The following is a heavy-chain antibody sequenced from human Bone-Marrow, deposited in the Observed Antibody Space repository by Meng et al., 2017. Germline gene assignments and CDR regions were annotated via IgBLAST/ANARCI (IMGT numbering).Heavy chain of an antibody. Sequence: QVQVQQWGSGLFKPSETLFPTCAFYGGSFSAYDWSWIRQPPGKGLEWLGQINHSGSTNDNPSLKSRVTISIDTSRNQLSLKLSSVTAADTAVYYCRLAYCMGDCVDYWGQGTLVTVSS. J-gene: IGHJ4*02. V-gene: IGHV4-34*01. CDR1: GGSFSAYD. CDR3: RLAYCMGDCVDY. CDR2: INHSGST. D-gene: IGHD2-21*01.